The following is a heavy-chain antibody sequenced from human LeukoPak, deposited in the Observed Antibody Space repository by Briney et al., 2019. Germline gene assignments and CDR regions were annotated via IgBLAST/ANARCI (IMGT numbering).Heavy chain of an antibody. Sequence: SGGSLRLSCAASGNYWMHWVRQAPGKGLVWVSRINSDGSSTNYADSVRGRFTISGDNAKNTLYLQMNSLRAEDTAVYYCARGSRSQHTYYFDYWGRGTLVTVSS. CDR1: GNYW. CDR3: ARGSRSQHTYYFDY. J-gene: IGHJ4*02. D-gene: IGHD6-13*01. CDR2: INSDGSST. V-gene: IGHV3-74*01.